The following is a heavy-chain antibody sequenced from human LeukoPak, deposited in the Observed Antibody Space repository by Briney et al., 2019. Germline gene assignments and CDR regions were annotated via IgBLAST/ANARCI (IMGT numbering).Heavy chain of an antibody. CDR2: ISGSGAST. D-gene: IGHD6-13*01. Sequence: GGSLRLSCAASGFTFSSYAMTWVRQAPGKGLEWVSGISGSGASTYYADSVKGRFTISRDNSKNTLYLQMNSLRAEDTAVFYCAKDYSNSWRDAFDIWGQGTMVTVSS. J-gene: IGHJ3*02. V-gene: IGHV3-23*01. CDR3: AKDYSNSWRDAFDI. CDR1: GFTFSSYA.